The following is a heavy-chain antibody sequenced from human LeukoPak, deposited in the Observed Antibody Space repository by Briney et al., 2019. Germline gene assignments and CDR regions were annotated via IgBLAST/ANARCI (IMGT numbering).Heavy chain of an antibody. CDR2: IDTNTGNP. D-gene: IGHD3-9*01. CDR1: GYTFTSYA. V-gene: IGHV7-4-1*02. J-gene: IGHJ4*02. Sequence: GASVKVSCKASGYTFTSYAMNWVRQAPGQGLEWMGWIDTNTGNPTYAQGFTGRFVFSLDTSVNTAYLQISSLKAEDTALYYCARGDDILTGSLNPWGQGTLVTVSS. CDR3: ARGDDILTGSLNP.